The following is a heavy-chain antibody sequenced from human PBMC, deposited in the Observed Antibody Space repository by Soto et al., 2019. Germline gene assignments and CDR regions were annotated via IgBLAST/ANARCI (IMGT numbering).Heavy chain of an antibody. Sequence: QLQLQESGSGLVKPSQTLSLTCAVSGGSSSSGGYSWGWIRQPPGKGLEWIGYIYHSGSTYYNPSLKSRVTISVDRSKNQFCLKLSSVTAADKSVYYGASVPGPWGQGTLVTVSS. CDR1: GGSSSSGGYS. V-gene: IGHV4-30-2*01. CDR2: IYHSGST. CDR3: ASVPGP. J-gene: IGHJ5*02. D-gene: IGHD6-6*01.